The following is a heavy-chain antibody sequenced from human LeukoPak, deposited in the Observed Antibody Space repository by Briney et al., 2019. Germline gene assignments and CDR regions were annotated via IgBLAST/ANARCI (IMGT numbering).Heavy chain of an antibody. V-gene: IGHV3-33*08. J-gene: IGHJ4*02. CDR1: GFTFSSYG. D-gene: IGHD3-10*01. CDR2: IWYDGSNK. Sequence: PGGSLRLSCAASGFTFSSYGMHWVRQAPGKGLEWVAVIWYDGSNKYYADSVKGRFTISRDNSKNTLYLQMNSLRAEDTAVYYCARGNKGPWFGEFLDYWGQGTLVTVSS. CDR3: ARGNKGPWFGEFLDY.